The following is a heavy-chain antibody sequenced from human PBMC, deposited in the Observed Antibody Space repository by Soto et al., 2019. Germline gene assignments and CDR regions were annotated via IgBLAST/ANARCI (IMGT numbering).Heavy chain of an antibody. D-gene: IGHD4-17*01. CDR2: IYHSGST. CDR1: GYSISSGYY. V-gene: IGHV4-38-2*01. J-gene: IGHJ3*01. CDR3: AKVYGGNSRGLDDAFDV. Sequence: QVQLQESGPGLVKPSETLSLTCAVSGYSISSGYYWGWIRQPPGKGLEWIGIIYHSGSTYYNPSLKSRVTISVDTSKNQFSLSLSSVTAADTAVYYCAKVYGGNSRGLDDAFDVWGQGTMVTVSS.